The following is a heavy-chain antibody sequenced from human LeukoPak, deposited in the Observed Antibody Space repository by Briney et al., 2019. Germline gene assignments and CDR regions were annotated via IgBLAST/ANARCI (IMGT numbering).Heavy chain of an antibody. V-gene: IGHV4-59*01. D-gene: IGHD6-19*01. Sequence: PSETLSLTCTVSGGSIGSYYWSWIRQPPGKGLEWIGNIDYSGSTIYNPALKSRVTVSVDTSKNQFSLKLTSVTAADTAVYYCAREGKLTGYFGGLGFNYWGQGILVTVSS. CDR1: GGSIGSYY. CDR2: IDYSGST. CDR3: AREGKLTGYFGGLGFNY. J-gene: IGHJ4*02.